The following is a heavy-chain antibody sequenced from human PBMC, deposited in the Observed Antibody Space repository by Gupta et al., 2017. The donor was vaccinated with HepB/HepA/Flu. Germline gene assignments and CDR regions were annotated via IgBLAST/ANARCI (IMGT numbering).Heavy chain of an antibody. V-gene: IGHV3-30*03. CDR1: GFTFSSYA. CDR3: ARDHVPQEGIGRVPFDA. Sequence: QVLLVESGGGVVQPERSLRLSCAASGFTFSSYAFHWVRRAPGKGLEWVAVIAHDGGRQHYTDSVRGRFSVSRDNSKNTLCLQMNSLRGDDTAIYYCARDHVPQEGIGRVPFDAGGQGVLVAVSS. CDR2: IAHDGGRQ. D-gene: IGHD3-9*01. J-gene: IGHJ4*02.